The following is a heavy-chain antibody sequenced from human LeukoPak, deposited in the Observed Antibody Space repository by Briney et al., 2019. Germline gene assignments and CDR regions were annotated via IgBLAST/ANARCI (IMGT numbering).Heavy chain of an antibody. CDR3: ARRLPPQNGNDAFDI. CDR1: GGSISSFY. D-gene: IGHD1-1*01. J-gene: IGHJ3*02. CDR2: ISYSGST. V-gene: IGHV4-59*08. Sequence: SETLSLTCIVSGGSISSFYWSWIRQPPGKGLEWIGYISYSGSTNYNPSLKSRVTISVDTSKNQFSLKLSSVTAADTAVYYCARRLPPQNGNDAFDIWGQGTMVTVSS.